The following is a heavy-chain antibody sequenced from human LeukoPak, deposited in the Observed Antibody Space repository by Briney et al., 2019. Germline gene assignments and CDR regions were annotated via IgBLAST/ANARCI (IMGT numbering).Heavy chain of an antibody. CDR2: IIPIFGTA. Sequence: ASVKVSCKASGGTFSSYAISWVRQAPGQGLEWMGGIIPIFGTANYAQKFQGRVTITADESTSTAYMELSSLRSEDTAVYYCARDTERPYCSSTSCYGAFDNWGQGTMVTVSS. J-gene: IGHJ3*02. CDR3: ARDTERPYCSSTSCYGAFDN. D-gene: IGHD2-2*01. CDR1: GGTFSSYA. V-gene: IGHV1-69*13.